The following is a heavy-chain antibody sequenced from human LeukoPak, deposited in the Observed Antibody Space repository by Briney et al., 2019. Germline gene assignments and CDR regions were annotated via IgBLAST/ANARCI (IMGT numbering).Heavy chain of an antibody. CDR3: ARVRAPGIDDAFDI. Sequence: PSETLSLTCTVSGGSISSYYWTWIRQPPGKGLEWIGYIHYSGSTNYNPSLKSRVTISVDTSKNQFSLKLSSVTAADTAVYYCARVRAPGIDDAFDIWGQGTMVTVSS. V-gene: IGHV4-59*01. J-gene: IGHJ3*02. D-gene: IGHD6-13*01. CDR1: GGSISSYY. CDR2: IHYSGST.